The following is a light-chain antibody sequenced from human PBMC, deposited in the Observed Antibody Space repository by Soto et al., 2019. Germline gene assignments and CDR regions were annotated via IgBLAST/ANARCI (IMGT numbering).Light chain of an antibody. CDR1: QGIATD. CDR2: AAS. Sequence: AIQLTQSPSSLSASVGDTVTITCRASQGIATDLGWYQQKPGKAPDLLIYAASTLQSGVPSRFAGSGSGTDSTLTITRLQPDDFATYYCQHYNSFSRTFGQGTKVDIK. CDR3: QHYNSFSRT. V-gene: IGKV1-13*02. J-gene: IGKJ1*01.